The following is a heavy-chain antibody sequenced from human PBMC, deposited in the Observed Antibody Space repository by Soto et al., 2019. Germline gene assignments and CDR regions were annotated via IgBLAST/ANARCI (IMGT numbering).Heavy chain of an antibody. V-gene: IGHV2-5*02. J-gene: IGHJ4*02. CDR3: AHRVLRAVFGLVTTTAIYFDF. CDR2: IYWDDDK. CDR1: GFSLTTSGVG. Sequence: QITLNESGPTVVKPTETLTLTCTFSGFSLTTSGVGVGWVRQSPGKAPEWLAFIYWDDDKRYSTFLKSRLTITKDTSKNQVVLTMANVDPADTATYYCAHRVLRAVFGLVTTTAIYFDFWGQGTPAVVSS. D-gene: IGHD3-3*01.